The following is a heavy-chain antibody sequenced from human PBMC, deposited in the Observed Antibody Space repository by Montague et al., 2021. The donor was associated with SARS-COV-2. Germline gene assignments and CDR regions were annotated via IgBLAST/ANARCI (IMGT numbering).Heavy chain of an antibody. D-gene: IGHD6-19*01. Sequence: SLRLSCAASGFTFDDYGMSWVRQAPGKGLEWVSGINWNGGSTGYADSVKGRFTISRDNANNSLYLQMNSLRAEDTALYHCASEISSGSDYWGQGTLVTVSS. CDR2: INWNGGST. CDR3: ASEISSGSDY. CDR1: GFTFDDYG. J-gene: IGHJ4*02. V-gene: IGHV3-20*01.